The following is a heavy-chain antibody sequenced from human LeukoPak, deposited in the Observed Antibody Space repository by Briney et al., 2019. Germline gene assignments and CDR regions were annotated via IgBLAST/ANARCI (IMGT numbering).Heavy chain of an antibody. Sequence: ASVKVSCKVSGYTLTELSMHWVRQAPGKGLEWMGGFGPEDGETIYAQKFQGRVTMTEDTSTDTAYMELSSLRSEDTAVYYCATPEGLQYYDFWSGLGVWGKGTTVTVSS. J-gene: IGHJ6*04. V-gene: IGHV1-24*01. D-gene: IGHD3-3*01. CDR1: GYTLTELS. CDR3: ATPEGLQYYDFWSGLGV. CDR2: FGPEDGET.